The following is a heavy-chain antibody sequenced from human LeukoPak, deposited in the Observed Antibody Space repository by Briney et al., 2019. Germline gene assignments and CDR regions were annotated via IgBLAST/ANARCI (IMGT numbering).Heavy chain of an antibody. J-gene: IGHJ4*02. V-gene: IGHV4-39*07. CDR2: INHSGST. Sequence: SETLSLTCTVSGGSISSNSYYWGWIRQPPGKGLEWIGEINHSGSTNYNPSLKSRVTISVDTSKNQFSLKLSSVTAADTAVYYCARGYSYGYGDFDYWGQGTLVTVSS. D-gene: IGHD5-18*01. CDR3: ARGYSYGYGDFDY. CDR1: GGSISSNSYY.